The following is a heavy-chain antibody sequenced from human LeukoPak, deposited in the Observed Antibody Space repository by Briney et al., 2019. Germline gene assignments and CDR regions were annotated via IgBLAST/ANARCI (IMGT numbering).Heavy chain of an antibody. V-gene: IGHV3-23*01. CDR2: ISGSGGST. CDR3: AKGRPYYYGSGSYYNVFDY. D-gene: IGHD3-10*01. J-gene: IGHJ4*02. Sequence: GGSLRLSCAASGFTFSSYAMSWVRQAPGKGLEWVSAISGSGGSTYYADSVKGRFTISRDNSKNTLYLQMNSLRAEDTAVYYCAKGRPYYYGSGSYYNVFDYWGQGTLVTVSS. CDR1: GFTFSSYA.